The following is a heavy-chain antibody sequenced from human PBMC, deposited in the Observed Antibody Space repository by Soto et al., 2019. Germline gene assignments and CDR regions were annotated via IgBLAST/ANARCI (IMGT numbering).Heavy chain of an antibody. J-gene: IGHJ4*02. Sequence: GGSLSLSCAASGFTFSSYAMSWVRQAPGKGLEWVSSISGTGGYTYYADSVKGRFSISRDNSVHTLYLQMNSLRAEDTAVYYCAKTGYSGNDRFSDYWGQGTLVTVSS. V-gene: IGHV3-23*01. CDR2: ISGTGGYT. D-gene: IGHD5-12*01. CDR3: AKTGYSGNDRFSDY. CDR1: GFTFSSYA.